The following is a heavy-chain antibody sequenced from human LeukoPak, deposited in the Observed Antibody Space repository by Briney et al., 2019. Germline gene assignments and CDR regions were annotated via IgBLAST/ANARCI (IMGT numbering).Heavy chain of an antibody. Sequence: PSGTLSLTCAVSGGSISSSNWWSWVRQPPGKGLEWIGEIYHSGSTNYNPSLKSRVTISVDKSKNQFSLKLSSVTAADTAVYYCARLRQWFPYRYWYFDLWGRGTLVTVSS. CDR3: ARLRQWFPYRYWYFDL. CDR2: IYHSGST. J-gene: IGHJ2*01. V-gene: IGHV4-4*02. D-gene: IGHD3-22*01. CDR1: GGSISSSNW.